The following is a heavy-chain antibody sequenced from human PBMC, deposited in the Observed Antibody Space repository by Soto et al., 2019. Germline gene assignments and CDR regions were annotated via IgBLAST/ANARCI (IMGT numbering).Heavy chain of an antibody. CDR1: GFTFSSYS. Sequence: EVQLVESGGGLVKPGGSLRLSCAASGFTFSSYSMNWVRQAPGKGLEWGSSISSSSSYIYYADSVKGRFTIPRDKAKNSLYLQMNSLRAEDTAVYYCARDQPGYSYGYGLGYWGQGTLVTVSS. J-gene: IGHJ4*02. D-gene: IGHD5-18*01. V-gene: IGHV3-21*01. CDR3: ARDQPGYSYGYGLGY. CDR2: ISSSSSYI.